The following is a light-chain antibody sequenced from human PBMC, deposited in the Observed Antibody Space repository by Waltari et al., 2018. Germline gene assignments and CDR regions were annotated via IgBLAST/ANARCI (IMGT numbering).Light chain of an antibody. CDR3: ATWETRLSTVV. J-gene: IGLJ2*01. CDR1: NTHLGPNY. Sequence: QSVLTQPPSLSAAPGQKVPLSCSGRNTHLGPNYVYWYKQVPGTAPKLLIYDNQKRPSGIPDRFSGSRSGTSATLDISGLQTGDEAEYYCATWETRLSTVVFGGGTKLTVL. CDR2: DNQ. V-gene: IGLV1-51*01.